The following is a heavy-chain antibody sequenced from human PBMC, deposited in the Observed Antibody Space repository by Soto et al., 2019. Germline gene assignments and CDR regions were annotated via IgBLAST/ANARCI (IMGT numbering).Heavy chain of an antibody. CDR2: IYHSGTT. CDR3: ARSLLTSSWYAGS. V-gene: IGHV4-38-2*01. J-gene: IGHJ5*02. CDR1: GYAIISGYY. D-gene: IGHD6-13*01. Sequence: SETLSLTCVVSGYAIISGYYWVGVRQPPGKGLEWSGSIYHSGTTYYNPSLKSRVTISLDTSRNQFSLKLTSVTAADTAVYYCARSLLTSSWYAGSWGQGTLVTVSS.